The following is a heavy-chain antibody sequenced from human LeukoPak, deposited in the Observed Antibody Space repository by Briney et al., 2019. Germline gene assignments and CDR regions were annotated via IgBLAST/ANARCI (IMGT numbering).Heavy chain of an antibody. CDR3: ATNKDGYSGYDY. J-gene: IGHJ4*02. V-gene: IGHV1-18*01. CDR2: INGFNVKR. D-gene: IGHD5-12*01. Sequence: ASVKVSCKTSGYRFPSYGISWVRQAPGHGREWMGWINGFNVKRNDAPKFQGRVTMTTDTDTSTAYLELRSLRSDDTAVYYCATNKDGYSGYDYWGQGTLVNVSS. CDR1: GYRFPSYG.